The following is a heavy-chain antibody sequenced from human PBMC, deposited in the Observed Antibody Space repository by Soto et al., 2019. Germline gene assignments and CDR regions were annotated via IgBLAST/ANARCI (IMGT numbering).Heavy chain of an antibody. Sequence: EVQLSGSGGGLVQPGGSLRLSCAATGFTLRTNGMSWVRQAPGKGLEWVSSFSGSGDDTWYAASLKGRFTISRDNSKNTLYLQMNSLRAEDTALYYCAGHGGYSYLGQGTLVTVSS. J-gene: IGHJ4*02. CDR3: AGHGGYSY. CDR2: FSGSGDDT. V-gene: IGHV3-23*01. D-gene: IGHD4-17*01. CDR1: GFTLRTNG.